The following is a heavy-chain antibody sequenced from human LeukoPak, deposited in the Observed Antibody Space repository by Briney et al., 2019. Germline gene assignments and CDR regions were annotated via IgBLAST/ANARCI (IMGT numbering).Heavy chain of an antibody. CDR3: ARSIIGYSYVLDY. Sequence: GGSLRLSCAASGFTVNSNYMSWVRQAPGKGLEWVSVIYSGGTTYYADSVKGRFTISRDNFKNTLYLQMNSLRAEDTAVYYCARSIIGYSYVLDYWGQGTLVTVSS. J-gene: IGHJ4*02. V-gene: IGHV3-53*01. CDR2: IYSGGTT. CDR1: GFTVNSNY. D-gene: IGHD5-18*01.